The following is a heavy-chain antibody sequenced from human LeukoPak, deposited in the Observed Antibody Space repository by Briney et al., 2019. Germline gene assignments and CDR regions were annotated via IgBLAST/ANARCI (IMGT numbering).Heavy chain of an antibody. V-gene: IGHV1-24*01. J-gene: IGHJ4*02. CDR3: ATSVAREVVPAAGFDY. Sequence: GASVKVSCKVSGYTLTELSMHWVRQAPGKGLEWMGGFDPEDGETIYAQKFQGRVTMTEDTSTDTAYMELSSLRSEDTAVYYCATSVAREVVPAAGFDYWGQGTLVTVSS. D-gene: IGHD2-2*01. CDR2: FDPEDGET. CDR1: GYTLTELS.